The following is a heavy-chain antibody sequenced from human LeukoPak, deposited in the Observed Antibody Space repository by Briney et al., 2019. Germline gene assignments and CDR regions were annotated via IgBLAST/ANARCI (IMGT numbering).Heavy chain of an antibody. J-gene: IGHJ4*02. V-gene: IGHV1-46*01. Sequence: ASVKVSCEASGYTFTGYYMHWVRQAPGQGLEWMGIINPSGGSTSYAQKFQGRVTMTRDTSTSTVYMELSSLRSEDTAVYYCARVARDDILTGYSDYDYVWGSSLPTFFDYWGQGTLVTVSS. D-gene: IGHD3-16*01. CDR2: INPSGGST. CDR3: ARVARDDILTGYSDYDYVWGSSLPTFFDY. CDR1: GYTFTGYY.